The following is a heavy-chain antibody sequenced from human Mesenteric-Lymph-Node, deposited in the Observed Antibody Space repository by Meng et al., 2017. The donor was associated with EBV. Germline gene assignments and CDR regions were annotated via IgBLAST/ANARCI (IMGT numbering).Heavy chain of an antibody. D-gene: IGHD3-10*01. V-gene: IGHV4-61*01. CDR1: GGSVSSTSYY. CDR2: VYYSGST. CDR3: ARENPARGNWFDP. Sequence: QVQLQESGPGLVKPSETLSLTCTFSGGSVSSTSYYWSWIRQPPGKRLEWIGYVYYSGSTNYNPSLKSRVTISVDTSKNQFSLNLYSVTAADTAVYYCARENPARGNWFDPWGQGALVTVSS. J-gene: IGHJ5*02.